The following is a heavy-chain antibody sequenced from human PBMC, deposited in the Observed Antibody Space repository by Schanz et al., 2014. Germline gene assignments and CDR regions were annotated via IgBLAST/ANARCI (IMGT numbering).Heavy chain of an antibody. CDR2: ISAYNGNT. D-gene: IGHD3-3*01. Sequence: QVQLVQSGAEVKKPGASVRVSCKASGYTFTTYAMSWVRQAPGQGLEWMGWISAYNGNTKYPQKHQGRVTMTTDTSTSTAYMALTDLRSDDTAVYYCARDRRFFDRDDLYDVDSWGQGTLVTVSS. CDR1: GYTFTTYA. CDR3: ARDRRFFDRDDLYDVDS. J-gene: IGHJ4*02. V-gene: IGHV1-18*01.